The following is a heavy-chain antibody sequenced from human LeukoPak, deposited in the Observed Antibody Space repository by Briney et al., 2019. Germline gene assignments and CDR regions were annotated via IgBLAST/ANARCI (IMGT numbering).Heavy chain of an antibody. CDR2: IIPILGIA. D-gene: IGHD6-13*01. Sequence: GASVKVSCKASGGTFSSYAISWVRQVPGQGLEWMGRIIPILGIANYAQKFQGRVTITADKSTSTAYMELSSLRSEDTAVYYCARRRIAAAGYYYYGMDVWGQGTTVTVSS. CDR1: GGTFSSYA. V-gene: IGHV1-69*04. J-gene: IGHJ6*02. CDR3: ARRRIAAAGYYYYGMDV.